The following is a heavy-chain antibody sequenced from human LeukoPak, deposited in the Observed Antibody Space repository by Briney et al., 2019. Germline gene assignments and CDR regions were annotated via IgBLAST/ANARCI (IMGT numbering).Heavy chain of an antibody. Sequence: ASVKVSCKASGYSFTSYYMHWVRQAPGQGLEWMEIINPSGGSTTYAQKFQGRVTMTRDTSTNTVYMELSSLRSEDTAVYYCASSHYDSGGYYYGLDYWGQGTLVTVSS. J-gene: IGHJ4*02. CDR2: INPSGGST. CDR3: ASSHYDSGGYYYGLDY. CDR1: GYSFTSYY. V-gene: IGHV1-46*01. D-gene: IGHD3-22*01.